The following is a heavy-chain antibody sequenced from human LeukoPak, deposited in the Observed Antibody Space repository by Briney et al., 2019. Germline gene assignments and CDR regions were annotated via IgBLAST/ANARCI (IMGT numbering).Heavy chain of an antibody. Sequence: SETLSLTCTVSGGSISSYYWSWIRQPAGKGLEWIGRIYTSGSTNYNPFLKSRVTMSVDTSKNQFSLKLSSVTAADTAVYYCARERYRSGWYVLLAWGQGTLVTVSS. CDR1: GGSISSYY. D-gene: IGHD6-19*01. J-gene: IGHJ5*02. CDR3: ARERYRSGWYVLLA. CDR2: IYTSGST. V-gene: IGHV4-4*07.